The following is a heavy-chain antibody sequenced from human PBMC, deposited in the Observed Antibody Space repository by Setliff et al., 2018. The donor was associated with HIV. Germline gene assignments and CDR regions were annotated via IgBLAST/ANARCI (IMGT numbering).Heavy chain of an antibody. CDR2: IYHGGST. CDR3: ASGEPYYYDSTGYSGNYFDY. J-gene: IGHJ4*02. Sequence: SETLSLTCAVSGGSISSSNWWSWVRQPPGKGLEWIGEIYHGGSTNYNPSLKSRVTISVGKSKNQFSLKLASVTAADTAVYYCASGEPYYYDSTGYSGNYFDYWGQGTLVTV. CDR1: GGSISSSNW. V-gene: IGHV4-4*02. D-gene: IGHD3-22*01.